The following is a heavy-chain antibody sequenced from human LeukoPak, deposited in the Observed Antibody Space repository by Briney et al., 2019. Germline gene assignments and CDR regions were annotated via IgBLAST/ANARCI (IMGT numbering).Heavy chain of an antibody. CDR1: GFSVSSYE. J-gene: IGHJ4*02. D-gene: IGHD3-3*01. CDR2: IGSSGTTI. CDR3: AREGGPNYNIWSGYYTGWDY. Sequence: GGSLRLSCAASGFSVSSYEMNWVRQAPGKGLEWVSYIGSSGTTIYYADSVKGRFTISRDNAKNTLYLQMNSLRAEDTAVYYCAREGGPNYNIWSGYYTGWDYWGQGTLVTVSS. V-gene: IGHV3-48*03.